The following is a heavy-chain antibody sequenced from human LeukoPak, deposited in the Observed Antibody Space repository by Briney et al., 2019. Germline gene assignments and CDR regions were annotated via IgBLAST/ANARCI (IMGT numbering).Heavy chain of an antibody. Sequence: GGSLRLSCAASGFTFGNYGMHWVRQAPGKGLEWVAVIWSNGRNKYYADSVKGRFTISRDNSKNTLDLEMISLRADDTAIYYCVKELGPFTGFDNWGQGTLVTVSS. CDR1: GFTFGNYG. J-gene: IGHJ4*02. V-gene: IGHV3-33*06. CDR3: VKELGPFTGFDN. CDR2: IWSNGRNK. D-gene: IGHD3-16*01.